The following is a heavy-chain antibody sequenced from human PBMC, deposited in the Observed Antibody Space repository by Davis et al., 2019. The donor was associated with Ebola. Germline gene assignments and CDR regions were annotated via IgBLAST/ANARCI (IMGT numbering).Heavy chain of an antibody. Sequence: SETLSLTCAVYGGSFSGYYWSWIRQPPGKGLEWIGEINHSGSTNYNPSLKSRVTISVDTSKNQFSLKLSSVTAADTAVYYCARSSGWYVYYYYGMDVWGQGTTVTVSS. CDR3: ARSSGWYVYYYYGMDV. D-gene: IGHD6-19*01. CDR2: INHSGST. V-gene: IGHV4-34*01. CDR1: GGSFSGYY. J-gene: IGHJ6*02.